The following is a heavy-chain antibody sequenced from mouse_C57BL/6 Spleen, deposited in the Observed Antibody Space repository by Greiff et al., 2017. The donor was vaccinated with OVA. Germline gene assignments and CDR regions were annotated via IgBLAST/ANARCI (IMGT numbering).Heavy chain of an antibody. D-gene: IGHD1-1*01. CDR2: ISNGGGST. J-gene: IGHJ4*01. V-gene: IGHV5-12*01. CDR3: ARRRIYYGSSYYAMDY. Sequence: EVKLVESGGGLVQPGGSLKLSCAASGFTFSDYYMYWVRQTPEKRLEWVAYISNGGGSTYYPDTVKGRFTISRDNAKNTLYLQMSRLKSEDTAMYYCARRRIYYGSSYYAMDYWGQGTSVTVSS. CDR1: GFTFSDYY.